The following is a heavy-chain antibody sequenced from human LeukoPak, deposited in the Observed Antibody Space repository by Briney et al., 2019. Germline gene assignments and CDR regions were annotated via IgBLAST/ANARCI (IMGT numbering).Heavy chain of an antibody. CDR1: GGTFSSYA. V-gene: IGHV1-69*06. Sequence: GASVKVSCKASGGTFSSYAISWVRQAPGQGLEWMGGIIPIFGTANYAQKFQGRVTITADKSTSTAYMELSSLRSEDTAVYYCASVYGGNSYMINWGQGTLVTVSS. CDR3: ASVYGGNSYMIN. J-gene: IGHJ4*02. D-gene: IGHD4-23*01. CDR2: IIPIFGTA.